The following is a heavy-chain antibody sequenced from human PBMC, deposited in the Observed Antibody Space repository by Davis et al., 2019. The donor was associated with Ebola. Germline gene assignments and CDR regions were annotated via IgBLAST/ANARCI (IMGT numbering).Heavy chain of an antibody. D-gene: IGHD3-3*01. Sequence: ASVKVSCKASGYTFTSYGISWVRQAPGQGLEWMGWISAYNGNTNYAQKLQGRVTMTTDTSTSTAYMELRSLRSDDTAVYYCARVYDFWSGYYGDDAFDIWGQGTTVTVSS. CDR2: ISAYNGNT. CDR1: GYTFTSYG. V-gene: IGHV1-18*01. J-gene: IGHJ3*02. CDR3: ARVYDFWSGYYGDDAFDI.